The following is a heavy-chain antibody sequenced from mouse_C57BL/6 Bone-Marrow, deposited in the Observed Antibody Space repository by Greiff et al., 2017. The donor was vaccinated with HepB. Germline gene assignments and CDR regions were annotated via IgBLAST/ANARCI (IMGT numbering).Heavy chain of an antibody. CDR1: GYTFTSYW. Sequence: QVQLQQPGAELVKPGASVKLSCKASGYTFTSYWMHWVKQRPGQGLEWIGMIHPNSGSTNYNEKFKSKATLTVDKSSSTAYMQLSSLTSEDSAVYYCARGMITTRLYYFDYWGQGTTLTVSS. D-gene: IGHD2-4*01. CDR3: ARGMITTRLYYFDY. J-gene: IGHJ2*01. V-gene: IGHV1-64*01. CDR2: IHPNSGST.